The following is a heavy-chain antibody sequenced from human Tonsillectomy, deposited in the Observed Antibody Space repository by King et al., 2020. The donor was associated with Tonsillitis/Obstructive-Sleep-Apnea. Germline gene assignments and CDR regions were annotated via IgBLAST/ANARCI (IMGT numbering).Heavy chain of an antibody. J-gene: IGHJ4*02. CDR3: ARASMSHYYDSSGYYTFDY. D-gene: IGHD3-22*01. V-gene: IGHV1-18*01. CDR2: ISAYNGNT. CDR1: GYTFTRYG. Sequence: QLVQSGAEVKKPGASVKVSCKASGYTFTRYGISWVRQAPGQGLEWMGWISAYNGNTNYAQRLQARVTMTTDTSTSTAYMDLRSLRSDDTAVYYCARASMSHYYDSSGYYTFDYWGQGTLVTVSS.